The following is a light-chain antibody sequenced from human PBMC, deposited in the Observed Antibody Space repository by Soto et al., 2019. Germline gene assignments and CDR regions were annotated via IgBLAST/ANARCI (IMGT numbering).Light chain of an antibody. Sequence: SYELTQPLSVSVALGQTARITCGGNNIGSKNVHWYQQKPGQAPVLVIYRDSNRPSGIPERFSGSNSGNTATLTISRAQAGDEAGYYCQVGDSSTARVFGGGTKVTVL. V-gene: IGLV3-9*01. CDR1: NIGSKN. J-gene: IGLJ3*02. CDR2: RDS. CDR3: QVGDSSTARV.